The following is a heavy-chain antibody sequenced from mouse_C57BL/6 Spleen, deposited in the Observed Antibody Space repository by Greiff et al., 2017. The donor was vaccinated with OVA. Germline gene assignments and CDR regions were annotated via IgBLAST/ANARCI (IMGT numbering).Heavy chain of an antibody. D-gene: IGHD1-1*01. CDR2: INPGSGGT. CDR1: GYAFTNYL. Sequence: QVQLQQSGAELVRPGTSVKVSCKASGYAFTNYLIEWVKQRPGQGLEWIGVINPGSGGTNYNEKFKGKATLTADKSSSTAYMRLSSLTSEDSAVYFCARVYYYGSSYYFDYWGQGTTLTVSS. J-gene: IGHJ2*01. CDR3: ARVYYYGSSYYFDY. V-gene: IGHV1-54*01.